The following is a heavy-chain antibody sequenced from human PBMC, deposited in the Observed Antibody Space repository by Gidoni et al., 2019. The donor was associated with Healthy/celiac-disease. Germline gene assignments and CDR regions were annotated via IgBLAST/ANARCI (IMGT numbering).Heavy chain of an antibody. Sequence: QVQLQESGPGLVKPSETLSLPCTVSGGSISSYYCSWIRQPPGKGLEWIGYIYYSGSTNYNPPIKSRVTISVDTSKNQFSLKLSSVTAADTAVYYCAREATPIAARGLTAREYYYYYMDVWGKGTTVTVSS. CDR1: GGSISSYY. J-gene: IGHJ6*03. V-gene: IGHV4-59*01. CDR2: IYYSGST. CDR3: AREATPIAARGLTAREYYYYYMDV. D-gene: IGHD6-6*01.